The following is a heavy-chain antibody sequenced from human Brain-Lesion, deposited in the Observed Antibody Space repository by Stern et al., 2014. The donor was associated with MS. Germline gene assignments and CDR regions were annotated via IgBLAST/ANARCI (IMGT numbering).Heavy chain of an antibody. Sequence: VQLVESGAEVKKPGASVKVSCKTSGYIFTGYYIHWVRQAPGQGLEWMAWINPNTGGTKYAKKFQGRVTMSRDTSISTAYVELSSLTSDDTAVYYCARDQRGITIFGVVTDYYYLGMDVWGQGNTVTVSS. CDR3: ARDQRGITIFGVVTDYYYLGMDV. CDR1: GYIFTGYY. V-gene: IGHV1-2*02. CDR2: INPNTGGT. J-gene: IGHJ6*02. D-gene: IGHD3-3*01.